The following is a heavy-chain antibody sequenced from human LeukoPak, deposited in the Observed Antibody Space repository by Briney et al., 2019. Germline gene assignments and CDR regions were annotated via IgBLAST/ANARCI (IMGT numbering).Heavy chain of an antibody. D-gene: IGHD3-16*01. CDR1: GYSFTSYW. Sequence: GESLKISCKGSGYSFTSYWIGWVRQMPGKGLEWMGIIYPGDSDTRYSPSFQGQVTISADKSISTAYLQWSSLKASDTAMYYCARHYESPEGPGWFDPWGQGTLVTVSS. J-gene: IGHJ5*02. V-gene: IGHV5-51*01. CDR2: IYPGDSDT. CDR3: ARHYESPEGPGWFDP.